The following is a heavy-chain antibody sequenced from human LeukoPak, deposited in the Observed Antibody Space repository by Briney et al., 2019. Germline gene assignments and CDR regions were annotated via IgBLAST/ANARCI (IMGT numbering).Heavy chain of an antibody. Sequence: PGGSLRLSCAASGFTFDDYAMNWVRQAPGKGLEWVSGISWNSGSIGHADAVKGRFTISRDNAKNCLYLQMNSLRAEDTALYYCAKDMNYGDYGPLDYWGQGALVTVSS. CDR3: AKDMNYGDYGPLDY. J-gene: IGHJ4*02. CDR1: GFTFDDYA. CDR2: ISWNSGSI. V-gene: IGHV3-9*01. D-gene: IGHD4-17*01.